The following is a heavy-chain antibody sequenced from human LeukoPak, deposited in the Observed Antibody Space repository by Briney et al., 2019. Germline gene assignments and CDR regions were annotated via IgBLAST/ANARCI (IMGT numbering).Heavy chain of an antibody. J-gene: IGHJ4*02. CDR1: GGSFSANY. Sequence: SETLSLTCAVSGGSFSANYWSWIRQPPGGGLEWIAEIYPSGATQYNPSLTGRVTISADRSKSHFSLRLSSVTAADTAVYYCAGYQLWFQNDVWGQGTLVTVSS. V-gene: IGHV4-34*01. CDR3: AGYQLWFQNDV. CDR2: IYPSGAT. D-gene: IGHD3-22*01.